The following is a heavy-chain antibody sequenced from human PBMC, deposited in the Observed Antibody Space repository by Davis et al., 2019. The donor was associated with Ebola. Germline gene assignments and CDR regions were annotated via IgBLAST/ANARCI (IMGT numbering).Heavy chain of an antibody. J-gene: IGHJ4*02. CDR1: GFTFSTYT. D-gene: IGHD2-2*01. CDR2: INTDGSFT. Sequence: PGGSLRLSCAASGFTFSTYTMSWVRQTPGKGLVWVSRINTDGSFTDYADSVKGRFTISRDNARNTVSLQMNSLRAEDTALYYCARSSYQPDYWGQGTLVTVSS. V-gene: IGHV3-74*01. CDR3: ARSSYQPDY.